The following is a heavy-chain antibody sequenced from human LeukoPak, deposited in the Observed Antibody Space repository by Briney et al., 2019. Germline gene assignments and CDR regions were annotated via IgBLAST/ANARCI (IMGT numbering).Heavy chain of an antibody. Sequence: ASVKVSCKASGYTFTGYYMHWVRQAPGQGLEWMGWINPNSGGTNYAQKFQGRVTMTRDTSISTAYMELSRLRSDDTAVYYCASSSGYCSSTSCYGGGPHGYYYYMDVWGKGTTVTISS. CDR3: ASSSGYCSSTSCYGGGPHGYYYYMDV. V-gene: IGHV1-2*02. D-gene: IGHD2-2*01. CDR1: GYTFTGYY. CDR2: INPNSGGT. J-gene: IGHJ6*03.